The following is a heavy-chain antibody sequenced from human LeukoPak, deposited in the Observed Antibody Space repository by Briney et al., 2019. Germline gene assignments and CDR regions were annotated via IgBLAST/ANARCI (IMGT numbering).Heavy chain of an antibody. CDR2: FDPEDGET. J-gene: IGHJ4*02. D-gene: IGHD6-19*01. V-gene: IGHV1-24*01. CDR3: ATGPPVAGIVY. CDR1: GYTLTELS. Sequence: GASLKVSCKLSGYTLTELSMLWVRQAPGKGLEWMGGFDPEDGETIYAQKFQGRVTMTEDTSTDTAYMELSSLRSEDTAVYYCATGPPVAGIVYWGQGTLVTVSS.